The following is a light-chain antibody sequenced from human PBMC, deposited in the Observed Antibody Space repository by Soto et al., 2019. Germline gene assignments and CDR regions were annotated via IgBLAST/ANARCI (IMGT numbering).Light chain of an antibody. CDR3: AAWDDSLSGFYV. V-gene: IGLV1-47*01. J-gene: IGLJ1*01. CDR2: RNN. Sequence: QSVLTQPPSASGTPGQRVTISCSGSSSNIGSNYVYWYQQLPGTAPKLLIYRNNQRPSGVPDRFSGSKSGTSASLAISVLRFEDEADYYCAAWDDSLSGFYVFGTGTKVTVL. CDR1: SSNIGSNY.